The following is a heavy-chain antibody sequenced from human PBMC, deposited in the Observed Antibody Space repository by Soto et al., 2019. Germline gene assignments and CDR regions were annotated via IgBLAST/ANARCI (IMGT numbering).Heavy chain of an antibody. Sequence: ASVKVSFKASGYTFTSYAMHWVRQAPGQRLEWMGWINAGNGNTKYSQKFQGRVTITRDTSASTAYMELSSLRSEDTAVYYCATEYTWNYGTYFDYWGQGTLVTVSS. V-gene: IGHV1-3*01. D-gene: IGHD1-7*01. CDR2: INAGNGNT. CDR3: ATEYTWNYGTYFDY. J-gene: IGHJ4*02. CDR1: GYTFTSYA.